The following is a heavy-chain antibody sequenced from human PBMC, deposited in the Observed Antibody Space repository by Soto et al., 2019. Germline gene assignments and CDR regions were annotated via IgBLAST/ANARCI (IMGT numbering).Heavy chain of an antibody. CDR2: MNPNSGNT. CDR1: GYSFTSYD. V-gene: IGHV1-8*01. Sequence: GASVKVSCKASGYSFTSYDINWVRQATGQGLEWMGWMNPNSGNTGYAQKFQGRVAMTRNTSISTAYMELSSLRSEDTAVYYCATTETGYGDLSFDYWGQGTLVTVSS. D-gene: IGHD4-17*01. CDR3: ATTETGYGDLSFDY. J-gene: IGHJ4*02.